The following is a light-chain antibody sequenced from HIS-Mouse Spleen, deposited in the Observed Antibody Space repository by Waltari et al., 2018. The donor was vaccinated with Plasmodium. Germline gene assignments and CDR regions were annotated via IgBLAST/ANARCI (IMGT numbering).Light chain of an antibody. Sequence: DIQMTQSPSSPSASVGDRVTITCRASKSISSYLNWYQQKPGKAPKLLIYAAPSLQSGVPSRFSGSGSGTDFTLTISSLQPEDFATYYCQQSYSTWSFGQGTKVEIK. J-gene: IGKJ1*01. CDR3: QQSYSTWS. CDR2: AAP. V-gene: IGKV1-39*01. CDR1: KSISSY.